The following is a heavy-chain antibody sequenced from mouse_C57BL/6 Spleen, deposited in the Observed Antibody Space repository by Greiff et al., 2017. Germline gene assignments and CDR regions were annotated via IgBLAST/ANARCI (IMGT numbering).Heavy chain of an antibody. J-gene: IGHJ4*01. Sequence: QVQLQQPGAELVKPGASVKLSCKASGYTFTSYWMHWVKQRPGQGLAWIGMLHPHRGSTNYNEKFKSKATLTVDNSSSTAYMQHSSLTAEYSAFYYCARYVSIQYDVAMDDWCQGTSGTVSS. CDR3: ARYVSIQYDVAMDD. CDR1: GYTFTSYW. V-gene: IGHV1-64*01. CDR2: LHPHRGST. D-gene: IGHD2-14*01.